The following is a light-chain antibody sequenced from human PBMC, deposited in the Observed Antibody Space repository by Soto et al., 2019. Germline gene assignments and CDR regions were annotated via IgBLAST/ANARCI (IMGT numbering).Light chain of an antibody. CDR3: QSYDSSLGGSV. CDR1: SSNIGALFD. CDR2: GNI. J-gene: IGLJ1*01. Sequence: QSVLTQPPSVSGAPGQTVTISCTGGSSNIGALFDVHWYQQLPGAAPKLLIYGNINRPSGVPDRFSGSKSGTSASLAITGIRAEDEADYYCQSYDSSLGGSVFGTGTKVTVL. V-gene: IGLV1-40*01.